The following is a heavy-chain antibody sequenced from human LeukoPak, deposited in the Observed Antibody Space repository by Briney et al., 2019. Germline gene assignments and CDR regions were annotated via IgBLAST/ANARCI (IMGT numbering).Heavy chain of an antibody. CDR1: GFTVSSNY. Sequence: PGGSLRLSCAASGFTVSSNYMSWVRQAPGKGLEWVSVIYSGGSTYYADSVKGRFTISRDNSKNTLYLQMNSLRAEDTAVYYCARGLVFGGRKGGGYSDYWGQGTLVTVSS. CDR2: IYSGGST. J-gene: IGHJ4*02. V-gene: IGHV3-53*01. D-gene: IGHD2-21*01. CDR3: ARGLVFGGRKGGGYSDY.